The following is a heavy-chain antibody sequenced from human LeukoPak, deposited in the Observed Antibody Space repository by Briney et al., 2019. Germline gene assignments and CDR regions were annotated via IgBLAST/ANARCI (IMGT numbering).Heavy chain of an antibody. CDR1: GGTFSSYA. CDR3: ARDQGSGTFDY. Sequence: SVKVSCKASGGTFSSYAISWVRQAPGQGLEWMGRIIPILGIANYAQKFQGRVTITADKSTSTAYMELSSPRSEDTAVYYCARDQGSGTFDYWGQGTLVTVSS. CDR2: IIPILGIA. D-gene: IGHD3-10*01. J-gene: IGHJ4*02. V-gene: IGHV1-69*04.